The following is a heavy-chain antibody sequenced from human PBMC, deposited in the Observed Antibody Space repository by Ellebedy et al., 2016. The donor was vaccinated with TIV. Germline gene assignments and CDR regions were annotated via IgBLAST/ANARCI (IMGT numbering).Heavy chain of an antibody. Sequence: AASVKVPCKVSGYTFTSHYILWVGQAPGQGLEWMGVINPSAGTTTYAQKFQGRVSMTRDTSTSTMYMEVSSLRSEETAVYYCARDSATRSYSGHSDFDFWGQGTLVTVSS. CDR2: INPSAGTT. J-gene: IGHJ4*02. CDR1: GYTFTSHY. D-gene: IGHD4-23*01. CDR3: ARDSATRSYSGHSDFDF. V-gene: IGHV1-46*01.